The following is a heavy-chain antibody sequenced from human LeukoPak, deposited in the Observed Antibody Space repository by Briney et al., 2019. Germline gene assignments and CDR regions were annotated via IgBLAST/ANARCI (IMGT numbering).Heavy chain of an antibody. J-gene: IGHJ3*01. CDR1: GGSFSGYY. Sequence: SETLSLTCAVYGGSFSGYYWSWIRQHPGQGLEYIGYIYYSGSTYYNPSLKSRVTISIDTSKNQFSLKLSSVTAADTAVYFCAKLDGYNHAFDVWGQGTVVSVSS. V-gene: IGHV4-31*11. CDR3: AKLDGYNHAFDV. D-gene: IGHD5-24*01. CDR2: IYYSGST.